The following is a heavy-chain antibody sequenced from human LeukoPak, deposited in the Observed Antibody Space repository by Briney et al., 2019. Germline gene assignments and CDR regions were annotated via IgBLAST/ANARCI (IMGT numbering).Heavy chain of an antibody. CDR3: AKVGSTVTTLNWFDP. D-gene: IGHD4-17*01. CDR2: ISGSGGST. Sequence: PGGSLRLSCAASGFTFSSYAMTWVRQAPGKGLEWVSGISGSGGSTYYADSVKGRFTISRDNSENTLYLQMNSLRAEDTAIYYCAKVGSTVTTLNWFDPWGQGTLVIVSS. CDR1: GFTFSSYA. J-gene: IGHJ5*02. V-gene: IGHV3-23*01.